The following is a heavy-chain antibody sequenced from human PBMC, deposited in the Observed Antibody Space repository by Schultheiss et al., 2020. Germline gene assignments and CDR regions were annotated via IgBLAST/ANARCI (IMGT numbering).Heavy chain of an antibody. V-gene: IGHV4-39*07. CDR3: ATYAGSSSSGAAFDI. CDR1: GGSISSGSYY. J-gene: IGHJ3*02. Sequence: SETLSLTCTVSGGSISSGSYYWGWIRQPPGKGLEWIGSIYHSGSTYYNPSLKSRVTISVDTSKNQFSLKLSSVTAADTAVYYCATYAGSSSSGAAFDIWGQGTMVTVSS. CDR2: IYHSGST. D-gene: IGHD6-6*01.